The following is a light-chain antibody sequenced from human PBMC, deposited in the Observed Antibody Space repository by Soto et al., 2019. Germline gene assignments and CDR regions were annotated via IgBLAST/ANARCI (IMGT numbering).Light chain of an antibody. CDR3: SAFV. J-gene: IGLJ2*01. CDR1: SSDVGSYKF. V-gene: IGLV2-23*01. Sequence: QSVLTQPASVSGSPGQSITISCTGTSSDVGSYKFVSWYQQDPGKAPKLMIYEGSKRPSGVSNRFSGSKSGNTASLTISGLQAEDEAHSDSSAFVFGGGTKLTVL. CDR2: EGS.